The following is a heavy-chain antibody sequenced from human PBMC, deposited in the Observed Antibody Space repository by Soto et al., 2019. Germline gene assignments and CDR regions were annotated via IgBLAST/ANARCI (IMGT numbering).Heavy chain of an antibody. CDR2: INPRNSDT. V-gene: IGHV5-51*01. CDR1: GYSCASHG. J-gene: IGHJ4*02. Sequence: GGALKISCKGSGYSCASHGIAWARQMPGKALESIGTINPRNSDTKYSSAFRGHVTISADTSVSNAYREWSSRGATDMAIYYCARYIGSYPHYLDFWGQGTMVTVSS. D-gene: IGHD1-26*01. CDR3: ARYIGSYPHYLDF.